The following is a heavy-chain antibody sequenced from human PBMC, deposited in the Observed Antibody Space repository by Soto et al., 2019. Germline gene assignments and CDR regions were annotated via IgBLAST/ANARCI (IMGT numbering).Heavy chain of an antibody. V-gene: IGHV3-11*01. J-gene: IGHJ4*02. Sequence: PGGSLRLSCAASGFTFSDYYMSWIRQAPGKGLEWVSYISSSGSTIYYADSVKGRFTISRDNAKNSLYLQMNSLRAEDTAVYYCAGEFNGYSSGWYGGHYWGQGTLVTVSS. CDR1: GFTFSDYY. CDR3: AGEFNGYSSGWYGGHY. CDR2: ISSSGSTI. D-gene: IGHD6-19*01.